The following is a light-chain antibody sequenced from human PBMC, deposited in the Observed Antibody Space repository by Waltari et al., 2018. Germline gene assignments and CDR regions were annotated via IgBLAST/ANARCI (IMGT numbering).Light chain of an antibody. CDR2: GAS. V-gene: IGKV3-15*01. CDR3: QQYNNWPET. Sequence: EIVMTQSPATLSVSPGERATLPCRASQSVSSNLAWYQQKPGQAPRLLIYGASTRATGMPARFSGSGSGTEFTLTISSLQSEDFAVYYCQQYNNWPETFGQGTKVEIK. CDR1: QSVSSN. J-gene: IGKJ1*01.